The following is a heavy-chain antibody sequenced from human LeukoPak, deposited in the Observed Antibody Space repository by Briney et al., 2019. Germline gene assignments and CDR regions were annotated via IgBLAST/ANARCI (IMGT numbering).Heavy chain of an antibody. D-gene: IGHD3-10*01. Sequence: GGSLRLSCAASGFTFSSYAMSWVRQAPGKGLEWVSAISGSGGSTYYADSVKGRFTISRDNSKNTLYLQMNSLRAEDTAVYYCAKGSTYYYGSGSPPGDWGQGTLVTVSS. V-gene: IGHV3-23*01. CDR3: AKGSTYYYGSGSPPGD. CDR2: ISGSGGST. J-gene: IGHJ4*02. CDR1: GFTFSSYA.